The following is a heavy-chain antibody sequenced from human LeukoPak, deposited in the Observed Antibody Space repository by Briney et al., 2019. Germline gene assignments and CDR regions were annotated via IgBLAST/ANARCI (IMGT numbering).Heavy chain of an antibody. J-gene: IGHJ4*02. D-gene: IGHD1-1*01. V-gene: IGHV3-30*18. Sequence: GRSLRLSCAASGFTFSLYGMHWVRQAPGKGPEWVAIISHDGSDKYYADSVKGRFTLSRDNSKNTVYLQMDSLRSEDTAVYYCAKDRDEWASTGFSDYWGQGTLVTVSS. CDR1: GFTFSLYG. CDR3: AKDRDEWASTGFSDY. CDR2: ISHDGSDK.